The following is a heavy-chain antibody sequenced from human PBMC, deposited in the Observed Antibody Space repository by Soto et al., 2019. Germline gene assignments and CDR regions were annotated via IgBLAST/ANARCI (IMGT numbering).Heavy chain of an antibody. J-gene: IGHJ6*02. V-gene: IGHV4-59*01. Sequence: QVQLQESGPGLVKPSETLSLTCTVSGGSISSYYWSWIRQPPGKGLEWIGYIYYSGSTNYNPSLKSRVTISVAASTNQFSLKLSSVTAAGTAVYYCASSNIAAAGFYYYGMDVWGRGTTVTVSS. CDR1: GGSISSYY. CDR2: IYYSGST. D-gene: IGHD6-13*01. CDR3: ASSNIAAAGFYYYGMDV.